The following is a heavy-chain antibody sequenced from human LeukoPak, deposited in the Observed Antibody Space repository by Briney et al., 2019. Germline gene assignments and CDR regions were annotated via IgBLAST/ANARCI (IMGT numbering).Heavy chain of an antibody. CDR1: GFTFSSYA. CDR3: AKDGAWDYYYYGMDV. Sequence: GGSLRLSCAASGFTFSSYAMSWVRQAPGNGLEWVSAISGSGGSTYYADSVKGRFTISRDNSKNTLYLQMNSLRAEDTAVYYCAKDGAWDYYYYGMDVWGQGTTVTVSS. D-gene: IGHD1-26*01. CDR2: ISGSGGST. V-gene: IGHV3-23*01. J-gene: IGHJ6*02.